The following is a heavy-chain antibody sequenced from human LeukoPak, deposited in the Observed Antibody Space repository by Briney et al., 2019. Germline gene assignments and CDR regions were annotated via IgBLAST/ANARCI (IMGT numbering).Heavy chain of an antibody. CDR1: GFTFSSYS. J-gene: IGHJ4*02. CDR3: ARPLGYCTSGSCFPDY. D-gene: IGHD2-15*01. Sequence: GGSLRLSCAASGFTFSSYSMNWVRQAPAKGLEWVSSISGSSSNIYYADSVKGRFTISRDNAKNSLYLQMNSLRAEDTAVYYCARPLGYCTSGSCFPDYWGQGTLVTVSS. CDR2: ISGSSSNI. V-gene: IGHV3-21*01.